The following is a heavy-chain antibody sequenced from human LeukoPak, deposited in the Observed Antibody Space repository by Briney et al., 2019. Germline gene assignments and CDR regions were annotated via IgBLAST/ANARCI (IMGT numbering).Heavy chain of an antibody. CDR3: ARPNITSYYDSRGYDAFDV. J-gene: IGHJ3*01. Sequence: GESLKISCKGSGYRFNAYWIAWVRQMLGKGLEWMGIIYPGDSDTRYSPSLQGQVTISADKSVRTAYLQWSSLKASDTAMYYCARPNITSYYDSRGYDAFDVWGQGTMVTVSS. CDR2: IYPGDSDT. CDR1: GYRFNAYW. V-gene: IGHV5-51*01. D-gene: IGHD3-22*01.